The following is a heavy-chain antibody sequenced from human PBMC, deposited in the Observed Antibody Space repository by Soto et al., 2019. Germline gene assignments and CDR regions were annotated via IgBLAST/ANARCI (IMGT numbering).Heavy chain of an antibody. V-gene: IGHV3-23*01. J-gene: IGHJ6*02. CDR3: AKDGSSSGWYLGYYYYGMDV. Sequence: GGSLRLSCAASGFTFSSYAMSWVRQAPGKGLEWVSAISGSGGSTYYADSVKGRFTISRDNSKNTLYLQMNSLRAEDTAVYYCAKDGSSSGWYLGYYYYGMDVWGQGTMVTVSS. CDR1: GFTFSSYA. D-gene: IGHD6-19*01. CDR2: ISGSGGST.